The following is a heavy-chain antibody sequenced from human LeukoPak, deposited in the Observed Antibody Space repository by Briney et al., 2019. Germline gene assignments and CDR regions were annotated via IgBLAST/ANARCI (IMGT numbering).Heavy chain of an antibody. V-gene: IGHV4-34*01. Sequence: SETLSLTCAVYGGSFSGYYWSWIRQPPGKGLEWIGTIYYSGTTYYNPSLKSRVAISVDTSRNQFSLRLNSITAADTAVYYCASRYSTGLHFDFWGQGTLVPVSS. CDR3: ASRYSTGLHFDF. CDR2: IYYSGTT. J-gene: IGHJ4*02. D-gene: IGHD2-8*02. CDR1: GGSFSGYY.